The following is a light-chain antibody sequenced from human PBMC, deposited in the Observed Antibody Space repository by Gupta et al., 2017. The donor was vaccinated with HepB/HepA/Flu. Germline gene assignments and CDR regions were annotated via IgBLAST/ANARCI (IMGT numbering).Light chain of an antibody. J-gene: IGLJ2*01. CDR2: GNS. CDR1: SSNIGSIYD. V-gene: IGLV1-40*01. Sequence: QSVLTQPPSVSGAPGQRVTISCAGSSSNIGSIYDVHWYQQLLGTAPKLLIYGNSDRPSGVPDRFSGSKSGTSASLAITGLLAEDEADYFCQSYDGSLSGVVFGGGTSLTVL. CDR3: QSYDGSLSGVV.